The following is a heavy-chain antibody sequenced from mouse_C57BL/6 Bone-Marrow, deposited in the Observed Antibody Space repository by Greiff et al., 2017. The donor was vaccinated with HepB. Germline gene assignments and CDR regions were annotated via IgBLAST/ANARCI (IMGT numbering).Heavy chain of an antibody. D-gene: IGHD1-1*01. CDR1: GFTFSDYG. CDR2: ISSGSSTI. Sequence: EVMLVESGGGFVKPGGSLKLSCAASGFTFSDYGMHWVRQAPEKGLEWVAYISSGSSTIYYADTVKGRFTISRDNAKNTLFLQMTSLRSEDTAMYYCARERVAYWGQGTLVTVSA. J-gene: IGHJ3*01. CDR3: ARERVAY. V-gene: IGHV5-17*01.